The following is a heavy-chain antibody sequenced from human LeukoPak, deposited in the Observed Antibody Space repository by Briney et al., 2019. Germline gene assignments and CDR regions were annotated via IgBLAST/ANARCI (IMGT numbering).Heavy chain of an antibody. V-gene: IGHV3-7*01. J-gene: IGHJ5*02. CDR1: GFTSSSHW. CDR3: MTGGHYSGS. Sequence: GGSLRLSCAASGFTSSSHWMGWVRQAPGKGLEWVANIKPDGSEKNYMDSVKGRFTISRDNAKNSLYLQMNSLRAEDTAVYYCMTGGHYSGSWGQGSLVTVSS. CDR2: IKPDGSEK. D-gene: IGHD3-3*01.